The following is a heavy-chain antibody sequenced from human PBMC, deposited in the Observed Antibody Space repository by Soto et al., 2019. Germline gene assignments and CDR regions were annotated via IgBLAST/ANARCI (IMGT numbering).Heavy chain of an antibody. J-gene: IGHJ4*02. Sequence: PGESLKISCKASGYSFSTYWIAWVRQRPGKGLDWMVIIYPGDSDTRYIPSFQGQVTISVDNSIDTAYLEWTTLRASASAMYYCARHSLATQPGDYWGQGTRVTVSS. CDR2: IYPGDSDT. CDR1: GYSFSTYW. D-gene: IGHD5-12*01. V-gene: IGHV5-51*01. CDR3: ARHSLATQPGDY.